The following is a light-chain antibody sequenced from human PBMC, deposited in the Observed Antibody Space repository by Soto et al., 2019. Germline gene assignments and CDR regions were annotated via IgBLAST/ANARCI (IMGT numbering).Light chain of an antibody. V-gene: IGLV2-14*03. Sequence: QSALTQPASLSGSPGQSVTISCTVTRSDVGGYSYVSWYPHHPGEAPKLIIFDVTYRPSGVSNRLSGSKSGNTASLTISGLQAEDEADYYCSSYTSSTTLDVVFGGGTKLPVL. J-gene: IGLJ2*01. CDR3: SSYTSSTTLDVV. CDR1: RSDVGGYSY. CDR2: DVT.